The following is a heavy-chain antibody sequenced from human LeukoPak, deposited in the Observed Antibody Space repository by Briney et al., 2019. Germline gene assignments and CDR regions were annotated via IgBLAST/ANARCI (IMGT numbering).Heavy chain of an antibody. D-gene: IGHD6-13*01. Sequence: PSETLSLTCTVSGGSISSYYWTWLRQPAEKGLEWIGRISSGSTNYNPSLKSRLTMSLDTSKNQFSLRLSSVTAADTAVYYCARAAAGTGNFDYWGQGTLVTVSS. CDR2: ISSGST. CDR1: GGSISSYY. V-gene: IGHV4-4*07. J-gene: IGHJ4*02. CDR3: ARAAAGTGNFDY.